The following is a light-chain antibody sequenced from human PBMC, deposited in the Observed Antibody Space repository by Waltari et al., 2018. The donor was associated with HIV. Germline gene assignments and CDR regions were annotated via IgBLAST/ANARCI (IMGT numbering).Light chain of an antibody. J-gene: IGLJ2*01. CDR2: DVN. CDR3: SSFTTRGQIV. CDR1: SSDIGDSDY. V-gene: IGLV2-14*03. Sequence: QSALTQPASVSGSPGQSITISCSGTSSDIGDSDYVSWYQQRPGKAPQLMISDVNKRPSGVSGRLSGSKSGSAAALTISGLQAEDEADYYCSSFTTRGQIVFGGGTKLTVL.